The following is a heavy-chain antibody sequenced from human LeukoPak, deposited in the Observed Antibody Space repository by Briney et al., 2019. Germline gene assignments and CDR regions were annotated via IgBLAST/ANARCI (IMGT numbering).Heavy chain of an antibody. J-gene: IGHJ3*02. V-gene: IGHV4-39*01. CDR2: IYYSGST. Sequence: PSETLSLTCTVSDGSISSSSYYWGWIRQPPGKGLEWIGTIYYSGSTYYSPSLKSRVAISVDTSKNQFSLKLSSVTAADTAVYYCANYCSISSCHTRRVFDIWGKGTMVTVSS. CDR3: ANYCSISSCHTRRVFDI. D-gene: IGHD2-2*02. CDR1: DGSISSSSYY.